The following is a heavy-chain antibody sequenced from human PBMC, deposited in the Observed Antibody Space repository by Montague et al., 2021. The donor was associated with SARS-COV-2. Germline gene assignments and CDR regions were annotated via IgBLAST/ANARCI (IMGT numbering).Heavy chain of an antibody. CDR2: ISTLDSYI. D-gene: IGHD3-10*01. CDR1: GFAFSSYL. J-gene: IGHJ4*02. CDR3: ARGGYYGSGSLLDS. V-gene: IGHV3-21*06. Sequence: SLRLSCAASGFAFSSYLMNWVRQAPAKGLEWVSSISTLDSYIYYADSVQGRFTISRDDAKNSLFLQLNSLRVEDTAVYYCARGGYYGSGSLLDSWGQGTLVTVSS.